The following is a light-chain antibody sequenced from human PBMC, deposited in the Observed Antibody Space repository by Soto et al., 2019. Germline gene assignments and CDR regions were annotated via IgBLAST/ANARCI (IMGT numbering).Light chain of an antibody. CDR3: QQYYGYLT. J-gene: IGKJ4*01. CDR1: QGISSY. Sequence: AIRMTQSPSSLSASTGDRVTITCRASQGISSYLAWYQQKPGKAPKLLIYAASTLQSGVPSRFSGSGSGTDFTLTISCLQSEDFATYYCQQYYGYLTFGGGTKVDIK. V-gene: IGKV1-8*01. CDR2: AAS.